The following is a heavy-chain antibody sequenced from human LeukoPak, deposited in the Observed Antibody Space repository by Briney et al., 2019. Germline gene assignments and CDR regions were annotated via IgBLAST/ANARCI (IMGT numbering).Heavy chain of an antibody. V-gene: IGHV3-11*01. D-gene: IGHD1-26*01. J-gene: IGHJ4*02. CDR2: ISSSGTAM. CDR3: ARVMRSGSPFDY. CDR1: GFTFSDYY. Sequence: PRGSLRLSCAASGFTFSDYYMSWIRQAPGKGLEWVSYISSSGTAMHYAVSVKGRFTISRDNAKNSLYLQMNSLRAEDTAVYYCARVMRSGSPFDYWGQGTLVTVSS.